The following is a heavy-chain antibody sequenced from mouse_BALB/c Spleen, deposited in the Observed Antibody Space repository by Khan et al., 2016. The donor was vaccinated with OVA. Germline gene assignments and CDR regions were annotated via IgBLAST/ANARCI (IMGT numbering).Heavy chain of an antibody. CDR3: ARGNYYGSSSWFGY. J-gene: IGHJ3*01. Sequence: QLQPSVAELMKPGASVKISCKATGYTFSSYWIEWVKQRPGPGLEWIGEILPGSGRNNYNEKFKGKATFTADTSSNTAYMQLSNLTSDDSAVYYCARGNYYGSSSWFGYWGQGTLVTVSA. CDR2: ILPGSGRN. V-gene: IGHV1-9*01. D-gene: IGHD1-1*01. CDR1: GYTFSSYW.